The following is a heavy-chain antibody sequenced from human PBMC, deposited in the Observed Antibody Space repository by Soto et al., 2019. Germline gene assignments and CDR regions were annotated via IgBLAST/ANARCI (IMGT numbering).Heavy chain of an antibody. Sequence: SETLSLTCAVYGGSFSGYYWSWIRQPPGKGLEWIGEINHSGSTNYNPSLKSRVTISVDTSKNQFSLKLSSVTAADTAVYYCARGGGYCTNGVCASGYYYYGVEGWGKGTTVTVSS. J-gene: IGHJ6*04. CDR3: ARGGGYCTNGVCASGYYYYGVEG. D-gene: IGHD2-8*01. CDR1: GGSFSGYY. CDR2: INHSGST. V-gene: IGHV4-34*01.